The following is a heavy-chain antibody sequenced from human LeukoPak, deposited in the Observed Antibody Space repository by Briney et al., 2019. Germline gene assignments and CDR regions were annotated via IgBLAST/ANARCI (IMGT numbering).Heavy chain of an antibody. CDR3: ASPRGYNYGSFDY. V-gene: IGHV1-69*05. Sequence: SVKVSCKASGGTFSTYAISWVRQAPGQGLEWMGRIIPIFDTTNYAQKFQGRVTITTDESTSTAYMELSSLRSEDTAVYYCASPRGYNYGSFDYWGQGTLVTVSS. CDR2: IIPIFDTT. J-gene: IGHJ4*02. CDR1: GGTFSTYA. D-gene: IGHD5-18*01.